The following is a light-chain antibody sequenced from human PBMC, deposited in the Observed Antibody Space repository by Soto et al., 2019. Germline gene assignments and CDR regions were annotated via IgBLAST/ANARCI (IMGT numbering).Light chain of an antibody. CDR2: TAS. CDR1: QSISTY. V-gene: IGKV1-39*01. CDR3: QQSFSTPPA. J-gene: IGKJ1*01. Sequence: DIQMTQSPSSLSASVGDRVTITCRASQSISTYLNWYQQKPGKAPKLLIYTASSLQNGVPSGFSGSGSGTDFTLTISSLQPEDFATYYCQQSFSTPPAFGQGTKVDIK.